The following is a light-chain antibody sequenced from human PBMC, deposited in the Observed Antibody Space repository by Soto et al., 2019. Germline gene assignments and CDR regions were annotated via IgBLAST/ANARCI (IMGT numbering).Light chain of an antibody. CDR3: QQYESSPPYCT. CDR1: QSLTSIY. V-gene: IGKV3-20*01. CDR2: GAS. Sequence: EIVLTQSPGTLSSSPGERATLSCRASQSLTSIYLAWYQQKPGTATSLLIYGASSRATGIPDRFSGSRSGTDVTVTISRLEPEDFAVYYCQQYESSPPYCTFGQGTKLEIK. J-gene: IGKJ2*02.